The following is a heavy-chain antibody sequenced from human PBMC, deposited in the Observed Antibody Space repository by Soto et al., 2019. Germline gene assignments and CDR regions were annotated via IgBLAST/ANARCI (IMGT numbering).Heavy chain of an antibody. V-gene: IGHV1-69*13. Sequence: SVKVSCKASGGTFSSYAISWVRQAPGQGLEWMGGIIPIFGTANYAQKFQGRVTITADESTSTAYMELSSLRSEDTAVYYCAKGGYCSGGSCYDWYFDLWGRGTLVTVSS. CDR1: GGTFSSYA. J-gene: IGHJ2*01. D-gene: IGHD2-15*01. CDR2: IIPIFGTA. CDR3: AKGGYCSGGSCYDWYFDL.